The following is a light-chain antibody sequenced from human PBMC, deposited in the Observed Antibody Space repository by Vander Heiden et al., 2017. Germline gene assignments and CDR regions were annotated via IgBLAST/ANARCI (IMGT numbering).Light chain of an antibody. CDR3: RQDDNYPWT. V-gene: IGKV1-6*01. CDR1: QGIRND. J-gene: IGKJ1*01. Sequence: AILITPSPSSLSASVGDRVTITCRASQGIRNDLGWYQQKPGKAPKLLIYAASSLQSGVPSRFSGSGSGTDFTLTISSLQPEDFATYYCRQDDNYPWTFGQGTKVEIK. CDR2: AAS.